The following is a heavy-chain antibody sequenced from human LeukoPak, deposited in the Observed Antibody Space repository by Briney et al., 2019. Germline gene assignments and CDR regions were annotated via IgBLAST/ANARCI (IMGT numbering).Heavy chain of an antibody. CDR3: ARPGQFAAAGTFDY. D-gene: IGHD6-13*01. V-gene: IGHV4-39*01. CDR1: GGSIGSSSYY. CDR2: IYYSGST. Sequence: PPETLSLTCTVSGGSIGSSSYYWGWVRQPPGKGLEWIGSIYYSGSTYYNPSLKSRVTISVDTSKNQFSLKLSSVTAADTAVYYCARPGQFAAAGTFDYWGQGTLVTVSS. J-gene: IGHJ4*02.